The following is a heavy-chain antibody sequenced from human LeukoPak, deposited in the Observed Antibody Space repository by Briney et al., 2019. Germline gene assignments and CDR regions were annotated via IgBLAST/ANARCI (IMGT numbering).Heavy chain of an antibody. J-gene: IGHJ4*02. CDR2: IGGSGGST. CDR1: GFTFSSYA. Sequence: GGSLRLSCAASGFTFSSYAMHWVRQAPGKGLEWVSGIGGSGGSTYYADSVKGRFTISRDNSKNTLYLQMNSLRVEDTAVYYCAKDQGRSGWYDFFDFWGQGTLVTVSS. CDR3: AKDQGRSGWYDFFDF. D-gene: IGHD6-19*01. V-gene: IGHV3-23*01.